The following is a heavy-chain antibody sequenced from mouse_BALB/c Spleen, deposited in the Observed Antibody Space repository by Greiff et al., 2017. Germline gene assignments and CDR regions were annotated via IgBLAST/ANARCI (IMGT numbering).Heavy chain of an antibody. Sequence: QVQLKESGAELVKPGASVKISCKAFGYTFTTYPIEWMKQNHGKSLEWIGNFHPYNDDTKYNEKFKGKAKLTVEKSSSTVYLELSRLTSDDSAVYYCARRGDYDGEAWFAYWGQGTLVTVSA. CDR2: FHPYNDDT. CDR1: GYTFTTYP. D-gene: IGHD2-4*01. V-gene: IGHV1-47*01. J-gene: IGHJ3*01. CDR3: ARRGDYDGEAWFAY.